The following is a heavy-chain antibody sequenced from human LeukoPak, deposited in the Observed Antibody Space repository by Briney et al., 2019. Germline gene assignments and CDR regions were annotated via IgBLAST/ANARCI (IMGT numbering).Heavy chain of an antibody. V-gene: IGHV3-23*01. Sequence: GESLRLSCAASGFTFSSYAMSWVRQAPGKGLEWVSAISGSGGSTYYADSVKGRFTISRDNSKNTLYLQMDSLRAEDTAVYFCARGYRTTVGSFDFWGQGTLVTVSS. CDR1: GFTFSSYA. D-gene: IGHD4-11*01. J-gene: IGHJ4*02. CDR3: ARGYRTTVGSFDF. CDR2: ISGSGGST.